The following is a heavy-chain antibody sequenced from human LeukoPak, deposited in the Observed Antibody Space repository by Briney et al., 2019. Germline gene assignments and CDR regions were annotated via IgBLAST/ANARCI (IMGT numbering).Heavy chain of an antibody. CDR2: IYHSGST. CDR3: ARCRDSSGYYFSPGYYYYYYMDV. Sequence: SETLSLTCTVSGGSFSSYYWGWIRQPPGKGLEWIGSIYHSGSTYYNPSLKSRVTISVDTSKNQFSLKLSSVTAADTAVYYCARCRDSSGYYFSPGYYYYYYMDVWGKGTTVTVSS. J-gene: IGHJ6*03. V-gene: IGHV4-38-2*02. CDR1: GGSFSSYY. D-gene: IGHD3-22*01.